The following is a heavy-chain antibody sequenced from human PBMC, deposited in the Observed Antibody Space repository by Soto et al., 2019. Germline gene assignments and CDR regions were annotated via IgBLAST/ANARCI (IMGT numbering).Heavy chain of an antibody. J-gene: IGHJ5*02. Sequence: SETLSLTCTVSGGSISSGGYYWSWIRRHPGKGLEWIGYIYYSGSTYYNPSLKSRVTISVDTSKNQFSLKLSSVTAADTAVYYCARDPRYDSSGYYDPWDQGTLVTVSS. CDR3: ARDPRYDSSGYYDP. D-gene: IGHD3-22*01. CDR1: GGSISSGGYY. V-gene: IGHV4-31*03. CDR2: IYYSGST.